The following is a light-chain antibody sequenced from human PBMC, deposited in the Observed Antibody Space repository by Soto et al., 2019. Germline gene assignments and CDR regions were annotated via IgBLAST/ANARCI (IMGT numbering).Light chain of an antibody. J-gene: IGKJ1*01. CDR2: KAS. CDR3: QHYNTYPWT. V-gene: IGKV1-5*03. Sequence: DIQMTQSPSTLSGSVGDRVTITCLASQTISSWLAWYQQKPGKAPKLLIYKASTLKSGVPSRFSGSGSGTEFTLTISSLQPGDFATYYCQHYNTYPWTFGQGTKVDIK. CDR1: QTISSW.